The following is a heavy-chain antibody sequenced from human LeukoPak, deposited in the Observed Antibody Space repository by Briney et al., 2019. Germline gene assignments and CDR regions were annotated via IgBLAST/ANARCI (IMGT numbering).Heavy chain of an antibody. CDR3: GTSIAACPDYYYYYMDV. J-gene: IGHJ6*03. Sequence: ASVKVSCKASGGTFSSYAISWVRQAPGQGLEWMGGIIPIFGTANYAQKFQGRVTITTDESTSTAYMELSSLRSEDTAVYYCGTSIAACPDYYYYYMDVWGKGTTVTVSS. V-gene: IGHV1-69*05. CDR1: GGTFSSYA. D-gene: IGHD6-6*01. CDR2: IIPIFGTA.